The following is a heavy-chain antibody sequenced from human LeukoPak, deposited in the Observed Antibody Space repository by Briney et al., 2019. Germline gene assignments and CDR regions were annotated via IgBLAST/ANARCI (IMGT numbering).Heavy chain of an antibody. V-gene: IGHV3-21*04. Sequence: GGSLRLSCAASGFTFSSYSMNWVRQAPGKGLEWVSSISSSSSYIYYADSVKGRFIISRDNSKNTLYLQMNSLRAEDTAVYYCARAVAHPWVPPYFEYWGQGTLVTVSS. CDR1: GFTFSSYS. J-gene: IGHJ4*02. D-gene: IGHD6-19*01. CDR3: ARAVAHPWVPPYFEY. CDR2: ISSSSSYI.